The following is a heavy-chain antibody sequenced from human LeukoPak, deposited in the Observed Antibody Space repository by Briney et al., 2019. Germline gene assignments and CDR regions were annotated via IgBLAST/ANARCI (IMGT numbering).Heavy chain of an antibody. CDR1: GYTFTSYG. D-gene: IGHD1-26*01. CDR2: ISAYNGNT. V-gene: IGHV1-18*01. CDR3: ARGYSGSYSGWFDP. Sequence: GASVTVSCKASGYTFTSYGISWVRQAPGQGLEWMGWISAYNGNTNYAQKLQGRVTMTTDTSTSTAYMELRSLRSDDTAVYYCARGYSGSYSGWFDPWGQGTLVTVSS. J-gene: IGHJ5*02.